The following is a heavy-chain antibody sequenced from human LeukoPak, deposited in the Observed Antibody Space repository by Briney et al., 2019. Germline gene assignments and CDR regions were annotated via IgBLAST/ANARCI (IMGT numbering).Heavy chain of an antibody. J-gene: IGHJ4*02. CDR3: AKLPPNLLARGYYFDY. V-gene: IGHV3-23*01. CDR1: GFTFSSYE. Sequence: GGSLRLSCAASGFTFSSYEMNWVRQAPGKGLEWVSAISGSGGSTYYADSVKGRFTISRDNSKNTLYLQMNSLRAEDTAVYYCAKLPPNLLARGYYFDYWGQGTLVTVSS. CDR2: ISGSGGST.